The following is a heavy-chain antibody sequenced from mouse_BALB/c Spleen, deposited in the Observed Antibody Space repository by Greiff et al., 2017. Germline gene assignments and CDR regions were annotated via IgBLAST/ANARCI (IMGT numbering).Heavy chain of an antibody. V-gene: IGHV3-2*02. J-gene: IGHJ3*01. CDR2: ISYSGST. CDR1: GYSITSDYA. Sequence: EVQLKESGPGLVKPSQSLSLTCTVTGYSITSDYAWNWLRQFPGNILEWMGYISYSGSTSYNPSLKSRISITRDTSKNQFFLQLNSVTTEDTATYYCSSHYYGYVAYWGQGTLVTVSA. CDR3: SSHYYGYVAY. D-gene: IGHD1-2*01.